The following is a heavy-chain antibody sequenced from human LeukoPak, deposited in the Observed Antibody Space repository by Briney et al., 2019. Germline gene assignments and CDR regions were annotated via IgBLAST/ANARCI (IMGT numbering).Heavy chain of an antibody. Sequence: GGSLRLSCAASGFIFSTYGMHWVRQAPGKGLEWVAVIWYDGSDIYYADSVKGRFTISRDNSKNTLYLQVNSLRAEDTAVYYCARDLSMVRGPLDYWGQGTLVTDSS. J-gene: IGHJ4*02. V-gene: IGHV3-33*01. CDR2: IWYDGSDI. CDR3: ARDLSMVRGPLDY. CDR1: GFIFSTYG. D-gene: IGHD3-10*01.